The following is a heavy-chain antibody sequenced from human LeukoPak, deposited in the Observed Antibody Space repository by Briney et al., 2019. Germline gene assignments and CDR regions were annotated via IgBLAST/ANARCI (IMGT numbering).Heavy chain of an antibody. Sequence: ESGPTLVKPTQTLTLTCTFSGFSLSTSAVGVGLIRQPPGRALEWLALIYWNGDKRYSPSLRSRLTITKDTSKNQVVLTMTNLDPVATATYYCAHRIRFGESYNENWFDPWGQGTLVTVYS. D-gene: IGHD3-10*01. V-gene: IGHV2-5*01. J-gene: IGHJ5*02. CDR3: AHRIRFGESYNENWFDP. CDR1: GFSLSTSAVG. CDR2: IYWNGDK.